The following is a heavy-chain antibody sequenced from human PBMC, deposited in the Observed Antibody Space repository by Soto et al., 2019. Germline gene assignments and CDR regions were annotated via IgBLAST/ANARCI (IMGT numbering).Heavy chain of an antibody. J-gene: IGHJ6*03. CDR3: TRQREYSSLQPYYYYYMDV. CDR2: IRSKANSYAT. V-gene: IGHV3-73*01. Sequence: PGGSLRLSCAASGFTFSGSAMHWVRQASGKGLEWVGHIRSKANSYATAYAASVKGRFTISRDDSKNTAYLQMNSLKTEDTAVYYCTRQREYSSLQPYYYYYMDVWGKGTTVTVSS. CDR1: GFTFSGSA. D-gene: IGHD5-18*01.